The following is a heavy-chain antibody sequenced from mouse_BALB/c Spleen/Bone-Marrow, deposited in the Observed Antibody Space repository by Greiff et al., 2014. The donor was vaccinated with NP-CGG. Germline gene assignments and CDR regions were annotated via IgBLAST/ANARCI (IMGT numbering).Heavy chain of an antibody. Sequence: EVQLQQSGAELVKPGASVKLSCTASGFTIKDTYMHWVKQRPEQGLEWIGRIDPANGNTKYDPKFQGKATITADKSSSTAYLQLSSLTSEDTAVYYCARNGNYYAGLAYWGQGTLVTVSA. CDR3: ARNGNYYAGLAY. J-gene: IGHJ3*01. D-gene: IGHD2-1*01. V-gene: IGHV14-3*02. CDR1: GFTIKDTY. CDR2: IDPANGNT.